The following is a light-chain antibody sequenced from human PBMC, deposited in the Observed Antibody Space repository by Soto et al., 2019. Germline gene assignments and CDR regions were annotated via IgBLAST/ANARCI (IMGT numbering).Light chain of an antibody. Sequence: QCVLTLPASVSGSPGQSITISCTGTSSDVGGYNYVSWYQHHPGKAPKLMIFDVSNRPSGVSNRFSGSKSGNTASLTISGLQPEDEADYYCSSYTTSNTRQIVFGTGTKVTVL. CDR3: SSYTTSNTRQIV. V-gene: IGLV2-14*03. CDR2: DVS. CDR1: SSDVGGYNY. J-gene: IGLJ1*01.